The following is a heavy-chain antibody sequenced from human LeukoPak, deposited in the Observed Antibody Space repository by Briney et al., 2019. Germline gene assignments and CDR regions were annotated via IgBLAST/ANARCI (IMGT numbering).Heavy chain of an antibody. CDR3: ARHYYAGSGSSYYFGY. CDR1: GGSISSSSYY. CDR2: ISYGGST. J-gene: IGHJ4*02. D-gene: IGHD3-22*01. V-gene: IGHV4-39*01. Sequence: PSETLSLTCSVSGGSISSSSYYWGWIRQPPGKGLEWIGSISYGGSTYYNPSLKSRVTISVDTPKNKFSLKLNSVTAADTAVYYCARHYYAGSGSSYYFGYWGQGTLVTVSS.